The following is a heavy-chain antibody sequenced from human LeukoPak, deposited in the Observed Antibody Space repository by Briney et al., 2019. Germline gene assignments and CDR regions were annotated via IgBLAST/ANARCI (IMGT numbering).Heavy chain of an antibody. CDR1: GYTFTSYY. CDR2: INPSGGST. D-gene: IGHD2-2*01. CDR3: ARDNIVVVPAASGKHHNLDY. Sequence: GASVKVSCKASGYTFTSYYMHWVRQAPGQGPEWMGIINPSGGSTSYAQKFQGRVTMTRDTSTSTVYMELSSLRSEDTAVYYRARDNIVVVPAASGKHHNLDYWGQGTLVTVSS. J-gene: IGHJ4*02. V-gene: IGHV1-46*01.